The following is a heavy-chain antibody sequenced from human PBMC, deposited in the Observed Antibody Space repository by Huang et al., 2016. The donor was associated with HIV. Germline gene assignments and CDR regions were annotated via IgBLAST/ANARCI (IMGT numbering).Heavy chain of an antibody. J-gene: IGHJ5*02. CDR2: VYDSGTT. Sequence: QVRLQESGPGLVKPSETLSLSCTVSGDSVSSHYWGWIRHPPGKGLEWIGTVYDSGTTKYNPRLKSRITIAVDTSKNGFSLNMTSVSAADTAMDGCVRDQGRLAVGGSDNWFDPWGQGALVTVSS. CDR3: VRDQGRLAVGGSDNWFDP. CDR1: GDSVSSHY. V-gene: IGHV4-59*02. D-gene: IGHD6-19*01.